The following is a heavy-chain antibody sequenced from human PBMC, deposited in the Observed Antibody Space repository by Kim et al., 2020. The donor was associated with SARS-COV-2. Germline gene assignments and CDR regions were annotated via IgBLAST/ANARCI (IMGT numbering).Heavy chain of an antibody. J-gene: IGHJ4*02. CDR3: ARNVGATTAPDY. V-gene: IGHV4-30-2*01. D-gene: IGHD1-26*01. CDR1: GGSISSGGYS. Sequence: SETLSLTCAVSGGSISSGGYSWSWIRQPPGKGLEWIGYIYHSGSTYYNPSLKSRVTISVDRSKNQFSLKLSSVTAADTAVYYCARNVGATTAPDYWGQGTLVTVPS. CDR2: IYHSGST.